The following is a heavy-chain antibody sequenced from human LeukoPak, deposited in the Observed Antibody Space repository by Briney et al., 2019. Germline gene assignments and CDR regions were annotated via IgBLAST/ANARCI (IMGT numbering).Heavy chain of an antibody. J-gene: IGHJ5*02. CDR1: GFTFSSYG. CDR3: ARGNSYAMGA. V-gene: IGHV3-30*02. Sequence: GGSLRLSCAASGFTFSSYGMHWVRQAPGKGLEWVAFIRYDGSNKYYADSVKGRFTISRDNSENTLYLQMNSLRPEDTAVYYCARGNSYAMGAWGQGTLVTVSS. CDR2: IRYDGSNK. D-gene: IGHD1/OR15-1a*01.